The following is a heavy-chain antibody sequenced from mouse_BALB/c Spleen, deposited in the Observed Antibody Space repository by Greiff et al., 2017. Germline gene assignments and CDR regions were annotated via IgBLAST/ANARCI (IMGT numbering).Heavy chain of an antibody. V-gene: IGHV5-17*02. CDR2: ISSVSSTI. D-gene: IGHD2-2*01. Sequence: EVKVVESGGGLVQPGGSRKLSCAASGFTFSSFGMHWVRQAPEKGLEWVAYISSVSSTIYYADTVKGRFTISRDNPKNTLFLQMTSLRSEDTAMYYCARSGGYDDSFAYWGQGTLVTVSA. CDR3: ARSGGYDDSFAY. J-gene: IGHJ3*01. CDR1: GFTFSSFG.